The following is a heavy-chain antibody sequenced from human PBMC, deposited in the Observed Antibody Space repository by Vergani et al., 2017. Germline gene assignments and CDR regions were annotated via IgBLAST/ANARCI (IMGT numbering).Heavy chain of an antibody. J-gene: IGHJ4*02. V-gene: IGHV3-73*01. CDR3: ATAGAAYCRGASCYDFFEY. D-gene: IGHD2-15*01. CDR2: IRSKANSYAT. CDR1: GFTFSGSA. Sequence: VQLVESGGGVVQPGRSLRLSCAASGFTFSGSAMHWVRQASGKGLEWVGRIRSKANSYATAYAASVKGRFTISRDNSKNTLYLQMNRLRPEDTAVYYCATAGAAYCRGASCYDFFEYWGQGTLVTVSS.